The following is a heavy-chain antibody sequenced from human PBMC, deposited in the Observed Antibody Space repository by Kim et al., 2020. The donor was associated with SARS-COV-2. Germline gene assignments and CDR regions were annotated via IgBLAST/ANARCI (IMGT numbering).Heavy chain of an antibody. CDR2: ISSSSSYI. Sequence: GGSLRLSCAASGFTFSSCSMNWVRQAPGKGLEWVSSISSSSSYIYYADSVKGRFTISRDNAKNSLYLQMNSLRAEDTAVYYCARDRLLGFDLWGRGTLVTVSS. D-gene: IGHD1-26*01. V-gene: IGHV3-21*01. CDR1: GFTFSSCS. J-gene: IGHJ2*01. CDR3: ARDRLLGFDL.